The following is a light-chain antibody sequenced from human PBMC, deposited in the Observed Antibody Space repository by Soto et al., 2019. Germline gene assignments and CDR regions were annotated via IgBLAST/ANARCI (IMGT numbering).Light chain of an antibody. Sequence: EIVLTQSPGTLSLSPGERATLSCRASQSVSSSYLAWYQQKPGQPPRLLIFGASSRATGTPDRFSGSGSGTDFTLTISRLEPEDFAVYYCQQYDTSPRTFGQGTTVEIK. CDR1: QSVSSSY. CDR3: QQYDTSPRT. J-gene: IGKJ1*01. CDR2: GAS. V-gene: IGKV3-20*01.